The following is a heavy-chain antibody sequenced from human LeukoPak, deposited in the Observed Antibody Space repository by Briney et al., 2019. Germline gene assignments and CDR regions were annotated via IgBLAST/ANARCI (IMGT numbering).Heavy chain of an antibody. CDR1: GFTFSDYY. D-gene: IGHD5-12*01. J-gene: IGHJ3*02. Sequence: GGSLRLSCAASGFTFSDYYMSWIRQAPGKGLEWVSYISYSGSTIYYADSVKGRFTISRDNAKNSLYLQMNSLRAEGTAVYYCARVTRGSGYAFDIWGQGTMVTVSS. CDR2: ISYSGSTI. CDR3: ARVTRGSGYAFDI. V-gene: IGHV3-11*04.